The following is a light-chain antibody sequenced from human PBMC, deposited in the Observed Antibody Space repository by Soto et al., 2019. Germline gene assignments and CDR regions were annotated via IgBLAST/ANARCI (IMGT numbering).Light chain of an antibody. CDR1: QDINKN. V-gene: IGKV1-33*01. CDR2: DAS. Sequence: IPMTQSPSSLSASVVDRVTITCQSSQDINKNLIWYQQKPGKAPKLLIYDASDLETGVPSRFSGSGSGTGFTFTISSLQPEDFATYYCQQYESLPLTFGQGTRLEIK. J-gene: IGKJ5*01. CDR3: QQYESLPLT.